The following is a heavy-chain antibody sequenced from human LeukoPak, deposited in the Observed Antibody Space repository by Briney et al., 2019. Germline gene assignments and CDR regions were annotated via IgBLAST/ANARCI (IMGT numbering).Heavy chain of an antibody. CDR1: GFTFSSYA. V-gene: IGHV3-30*04. CDR3: AGSVSSVTTVFDY. Sequence: PGGSLRLSCAASGFTFSSYAMHWVRQAPGKGLEWVAVISYDGSNKYYADSVKGRFTISRDNSKNTLYLQMNSLRAEDTAVYYCAGSVSSVTTVFDYWGQGTLVTVSS. D-gene: IGHD4-17*01. CDR2: ISYDGSNK. J-gene: IGHJ4*02.